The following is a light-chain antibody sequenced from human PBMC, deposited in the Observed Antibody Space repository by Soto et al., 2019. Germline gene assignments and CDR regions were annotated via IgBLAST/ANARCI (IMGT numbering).Light chain of an antibody. CDR2: GAS. Sequence: GDRVTITCRASQSIDTWLAWYQQKAGEAPKLLIYGASSLESGVPSRFSGSGSGAEFTLTISSLQPDDFATYYCQQYNSYPIAFGQGTRLEIK. CDR3: QQYNSYPIA. J-gene: IGKJ5*01. CDR1: QSIDTW. V-gene: IGKV1-5*01.